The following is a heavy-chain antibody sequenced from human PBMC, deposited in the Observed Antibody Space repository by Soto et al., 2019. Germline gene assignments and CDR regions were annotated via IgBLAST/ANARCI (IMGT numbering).Heavy chain of an antibody. V-gene: IGHV4-34*01. CDR3: AREAFGELLKDPHYYYYGMDV. CDR1: GGSFSGYY. CDR2: INHSGST. Sequence: SETLSLTCAVYGGSFSGYYWSWIRQPPGKGLEWIGEINHSGSTNYNPSLKSRVTISVDTSKNQFSLKLSSVTAADTAVYYCAREAFGELLKDPHYYYYGMDVWGQGTTVTVSS. J-gene: IGHJ6*02. D-gene: IGHD3-10*01.